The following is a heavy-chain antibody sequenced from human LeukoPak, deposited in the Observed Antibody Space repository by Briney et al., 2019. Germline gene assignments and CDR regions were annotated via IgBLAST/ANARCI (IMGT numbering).Heavy chain of an antibody. J-gene: IGHJ4*02. CDR2: IYHSGST. V-gene: IGHV4-4*02. CDR1: GGSISSSNW. Sequence: SETLSLTCAVSGGSISSSNWWSWVRQPPGKGLEWIGEIYHSGSTNYNPSLKSRVTISVDTSKNQFSLKLSSVTAADTAVYYCAGRPSRGRAAAGTQTPSYYFDYWGQGTLVTVPS. D-gene: IGHD6-13*01. CDR3: AGRPSRGRAAAGTQTPSYYFDY.